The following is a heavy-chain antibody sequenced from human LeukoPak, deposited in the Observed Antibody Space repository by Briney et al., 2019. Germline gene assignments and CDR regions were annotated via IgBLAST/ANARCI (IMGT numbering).Heavy chain of an antibody. Sequence: GGSLRLSCAASGFTFSDYYMSWIRQAPGKGLEWVSYISSRGSTIYYADSVKGRFTISRDNAKNSLYLQMNSLRAEDTAGYYCARDRGYCSSTSCYPGHWFDPWGQGTLVTVSS. V-gene: IGHV3-11*01. CDR1: GFTFSDYY. CDR2: ISSRGSTI. D-gene: IGHD2-2*01. CDR3: ARDRGYCSSTSCYPGHWFDP. J-gene: IGHJ5*02.